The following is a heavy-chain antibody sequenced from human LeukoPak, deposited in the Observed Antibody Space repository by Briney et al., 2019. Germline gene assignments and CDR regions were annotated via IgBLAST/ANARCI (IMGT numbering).Heavy chain of an antibody. D-gene: IGHD3-9*01. J-gene: IGHJ4*02. V-gene: IGHV3-9*01. Sequence: PGGSLRLSCAVSGFIFDDYAMHWVRQAPGKGLEWVSGITWGRDNLAYAASVKGRFTISRDNAKNSLYLQMNSLRAEDTAVYYCARSYDILTGYYTSFDYWGQGTLVTVSS. CDR3: ARSYDILTGYYTSFDY. CDR2: ITWGRDNL. CDR1: GFIFDDYA.